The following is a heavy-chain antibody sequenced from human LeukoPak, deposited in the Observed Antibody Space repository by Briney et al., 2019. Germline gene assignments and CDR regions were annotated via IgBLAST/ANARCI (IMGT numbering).Heavy chain of an antibody. J-gene: IGHJ4*02. CDR3: ARVHVGATSGFDY. V-gene: IGHV3-74*01. CDR1: GFTFSSYW. D-gene: IGHD1-26*01. Sequence: GGSLRLSCAASGFTFSSYWMHWVRQAPGKGLVWVSRMNSDGSSTSYADSVKGRFTISRDNAKKMLYLQMNSLRAEDTAVYYCARVHVGATSGFDYWGQGTLVTVSS. CDR2: MNSDGSST.